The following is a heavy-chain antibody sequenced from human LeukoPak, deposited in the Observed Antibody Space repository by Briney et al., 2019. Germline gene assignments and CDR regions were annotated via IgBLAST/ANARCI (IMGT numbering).Heavy chain of an antibody. CDR1: GFTFSNVW. D-gene: IGHD1-14*01. J-gene: IGHJ4*02. CDR3: ARDMKGNLDY. CDR2: INQDGSTK. Sequence: GGSLRLSCAASGFTFSNVWMAWVRQAPGKGLEWVANINQDGSTKQYVDSVRGRFTISRDNAKNALYLQMNSLTAEDTGLYHCARDMKGNLDYWGQGTLVTVSS. V-gene: IGHV3-7*01.